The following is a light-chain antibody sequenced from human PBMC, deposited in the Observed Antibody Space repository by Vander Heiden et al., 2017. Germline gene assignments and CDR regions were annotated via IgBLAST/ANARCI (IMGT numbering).Light chain of an antibody. CDR1: QSVSSSY. Sequence: EIVLPQSPATRSLSPGEGATLSCRASQSVSSSYLAWYQQKPGQAPRLLIYGASSRATGSPDRFSGSGSGTDFTLTISRREPEDFAVYYCQQYGSSPSWTFGQGTKVEIK. J-gene: IGKJ1*01. V-gene: IGKV3-20*01. CDR3: QQYGSSPSWT. CDR2: GAS.